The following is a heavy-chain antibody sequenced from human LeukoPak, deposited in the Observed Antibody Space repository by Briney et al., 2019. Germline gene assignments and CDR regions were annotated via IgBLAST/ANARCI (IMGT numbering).Heavy chain of an antibody. CDR2: IRSKSYGGTT. D-gene: IGHD3-22*01. V-gene: IGHV3-49*03. CDR3: TREGDGVVVITEYYFDY. J-gene: IGHJ4*02. Sequence: PQRSLRLSCTASGFTFGDYAMSWFRQAPGEGLEWVGFIRSKSYGGTTEYAASVKGRFTISRDDSKSIAYLQMNSLKTEDTAVYYCTREGDGVVVITEYYFDYWGQGTLVTVSS. CDR1: GFTFGDYA.